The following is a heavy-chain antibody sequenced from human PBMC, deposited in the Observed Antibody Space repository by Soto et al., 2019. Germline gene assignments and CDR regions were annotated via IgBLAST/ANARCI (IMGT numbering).Heavy chain of an antibody. Sequence: QVQLVQSGAEVKKPGASVKVSCKASGYSLTSYYMHWVRQAPGQGLEWMGIINPSGGSTSYAQKFQGRVTMTRDTSTSTVYMDPSSLRSEDTAVYYCARGWSKADYWGQGTLVTVSS. V-gene: IGHV1-46*01. CDR2: INPSGGST. J-gene: IGHJ4*02. D-gene: IGHD6-19*01. CDR1: GYSLTSYY. CDR3: ARGWSKADY.